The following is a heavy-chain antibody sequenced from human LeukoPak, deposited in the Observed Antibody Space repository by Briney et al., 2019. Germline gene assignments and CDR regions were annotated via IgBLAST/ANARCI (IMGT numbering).Heavy chain of an antibody. D-gene: IGHD1-26*01. J-gene: IGHJ4*02. CDR1: GFTFSSYA. CDR3: AREVGSNGAFDY. V-gene: IGHV3-23*01. Sequence: GGSLRLSCAASGFTFSSYAMSWVRQAPGKGLEWVSAISGSGGSTYYADSVKGRFTISRDNSKNTLYLQMNSLRADDTAVYSCAREVGSNGAFDYWGPGTLVTVSS. CDR2: ISGSGGST.